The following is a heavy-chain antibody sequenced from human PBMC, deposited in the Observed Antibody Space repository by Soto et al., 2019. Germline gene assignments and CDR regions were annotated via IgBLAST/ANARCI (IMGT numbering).Heavy chain of an antibody. D-gene: IGHD3-22*01. Sequence: GGSLRLSCAASGFTFSSYSMNWVRQAPGKGLEWVSSISSSSSYIYYADSVKGRFTISRDNAKSSLYLQMNSLRAEDTAVYYCARVPYYYDSSGYSPTDHWGQGTLVTVSS. V-gene: IGHV3-21*01. CDR2: ISSSSSYI. CDR3: ARVPYYYDSSGYSPTDH. J-gene: IGHJ1*01. CDR1: GFTFSSYS.